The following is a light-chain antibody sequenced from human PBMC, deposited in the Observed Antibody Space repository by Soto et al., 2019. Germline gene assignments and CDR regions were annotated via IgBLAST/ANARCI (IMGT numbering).Light chain of an antibody. J-gene: IGLJ1*01. CDR2: NNN. Sequence: QSVLTQPPSASGTPGQWVTISCSGSSSNIGSHTVNWYQQLPGTAPKLLISNNNQRPSGVPDRFAGSKSVTSASLAISGLQAEDEAHYYCAAWDDSLKGLVVGTGTKLTVL. CDR3: AAWDDSLKGLV. V-gene: IGLV1-44*01. CDR1: SSNIGSHT.